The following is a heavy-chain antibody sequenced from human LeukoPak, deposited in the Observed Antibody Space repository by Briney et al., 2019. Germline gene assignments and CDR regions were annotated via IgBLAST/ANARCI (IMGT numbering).Heavy chain of an antibody. Sequence: GGPLRLSCAASGFTFSSYGMHWVRQAPGKGLEWVAVISYDGSNKYYADSVKGRFTISRDNSKNTLYLQMNSLRAEDTAVYYCAKDQGGSSTSCPYYYGMDVWGQGTTVTVSS. CDR2: ISYDGSNK. CDR1: GFTFSSYG. D-gene: IGHD2-2*01. V-gene: IGHV3-30*18. CDR3: AKDQGGSSTSCPYYYGMDV. J-gene: IGHJ6*02.